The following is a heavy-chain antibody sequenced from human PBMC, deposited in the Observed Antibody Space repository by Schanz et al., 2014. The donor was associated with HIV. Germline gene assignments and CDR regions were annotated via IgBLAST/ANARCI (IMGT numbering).Heavy chain of an antibody. V-gene: IGHV3-23*04. CDR1: GFPFAAYA. D-gene: IGHD6-19*01. CDR2: ISESGGRT. J-gene: IGHJ4*02. CDR3: AKMARSVAANTNFDY. Sequence: EVLLVESGGGFVQPGGSLRLSCATSGFPFAAYAMTWVRQAPGKGLEWVSSISESGGRTYYADSVNGRFTISRDNSKNTLYLQMNSLRVEDTAVYYCAKMARSVAANTNFDYWGQGTLVTVSS.